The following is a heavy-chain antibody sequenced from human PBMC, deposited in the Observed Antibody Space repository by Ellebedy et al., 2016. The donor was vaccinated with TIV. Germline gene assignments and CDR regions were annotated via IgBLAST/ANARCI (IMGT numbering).Heavy chain of an antibody. Sequence: GGSLRLSXVASGFTFGRHRMHWVRQAPGNKLVWVSRIKSDGSSTTYADSVKGRFTTSRDNARNTLYLQMNSLRGEDTAVYFCARDRGDYSISGPWGQGTLVTVSS. CDR1: GFTFGRHR. J-gene: IGHJ5*02. CDR2: IKSDGSST. D-gene: IGHD4-11*01. CDR3: ARDRGDYSISGP. V-gene: IGHV3-74*01.